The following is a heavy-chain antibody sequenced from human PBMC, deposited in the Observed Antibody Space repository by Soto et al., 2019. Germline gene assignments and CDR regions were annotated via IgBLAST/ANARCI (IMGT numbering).Heavy chain of an antibody. CDR2: ISAYNGKT. Sequence: ASVKISCKASGYTFTSYGISWVRQAPGQGLEWMGWISAYNGKTNYAQKLQGRVTMTTDTSTSTAYMELRSLRSDDTAVYYCARASLTGDYGMDVWGQGTKVTVSS. J-gene: IGHJ6*02. CDR3: ARASLTGDYGMDV. CDR1: GYTFTSYG. D-gene: IGHD1-20*01. V-gene: IGHV1-18*04.